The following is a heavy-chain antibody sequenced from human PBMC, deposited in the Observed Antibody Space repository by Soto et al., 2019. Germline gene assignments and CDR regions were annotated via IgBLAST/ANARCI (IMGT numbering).Heavy chain of an antibody. Sequence: SVNVSCKASGGTFSSYAISWVRQAPGQGLEWMGGIIPIFGTANYAQKFQGRVTITADKSTSTAYMELSRLRSEDTAVYYCAIVGATQHLDYWGQVTLVTVSS. J-gene: IGHJ4*02. D-gene: IGHD1-26*01. CDR3: AIVGATQHLDY. V-gene: IGHV1-69*06. CDR1: GGTFSSYA. CDR2: IIPIFGTA.